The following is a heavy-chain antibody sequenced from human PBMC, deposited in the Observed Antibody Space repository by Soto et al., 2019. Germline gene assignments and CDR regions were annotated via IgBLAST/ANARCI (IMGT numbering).Heavy chain of an antibody. CDR3: VRRTYGYYDH. CDR2: ISAYNGNT. CDR1: GYTFTGHG. J-gene: IGHJ5*02. Sequence: ASVKVSCKASGYTFTGHGISWVRQAPGQGPEWMAWISAYNGNTYYAQKHQGRVTTTTDASTSTVYMELRSLRSDDTAVYYCVRRTYGYYDHWAQGNLVTVSS. D-gene: IGHD3-22*01. V-gene: IGHV1-18*01.